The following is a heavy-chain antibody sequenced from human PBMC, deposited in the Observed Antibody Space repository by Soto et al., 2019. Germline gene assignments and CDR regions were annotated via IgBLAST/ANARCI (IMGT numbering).Heavy chain of an antibody. CDR3: ARSKYPPDDFDV. Sequence: EVQLVQSGAEVRKPGESLMISCKTSGYRFTDHWIAWVRQMPGKGLEWMGIIYPGDSKTTYNPSFEGQVTISADESITTDYLQWTTMRGSDSATYYCARSKYPPDDFDVWGQGTIITVSS. CDR2: IYPGDSKT. J-gene: IGHJ3*01. V-gene: IGHV5-51*03. CDR1: GYRFTDHW.